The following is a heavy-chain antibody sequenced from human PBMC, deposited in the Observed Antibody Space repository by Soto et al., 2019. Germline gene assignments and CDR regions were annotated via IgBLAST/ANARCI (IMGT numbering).Heavy chain of an antibody. D-gene: IGHD4-4*01. J-gene: IGHJ6*02. CDR3: AKEGPSYSNYYYYGMDV. V-gene: IGHV3-30*18. CDR1: GFTFSSYG. CDR2: ISYDGSNK. Sequence: QVQLVESGGGVVKPGRSLRLSCAASGFTFSSYGMHWVRQAPGKGLEWVAVISYDGSNKYYADSVKGRFTISRDNSKNTLYLQMNSLRAEDTAVYYCAKEGPSYSNYYYYGMDVWGQGTTVTVSS.